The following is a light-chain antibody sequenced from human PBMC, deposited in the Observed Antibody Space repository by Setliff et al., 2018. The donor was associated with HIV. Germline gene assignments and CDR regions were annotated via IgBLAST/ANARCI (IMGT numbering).Light chain of an antibody. J-gene: IGLJ1*01. CDR2: QAS. V-gene: IGLV2-23*01. CDR3: CSNTGSNTYV. Sequence: QSALTQPASVSGSPGQSITISCTGTSGDVGRYNLVSWYQQQPGKPPKLMIYQASKRPSGVSNRFSGSKSGNTASLTISGLQAEDEADYYCCSNTGSNTYVFGTGTKATVL. CDR1: SGDVGRYNL.